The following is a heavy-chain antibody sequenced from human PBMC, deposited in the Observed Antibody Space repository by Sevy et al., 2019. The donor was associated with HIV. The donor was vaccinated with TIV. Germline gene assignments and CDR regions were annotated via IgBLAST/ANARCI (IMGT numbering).Heavy chain of an antibody. D-gene: IGHD3-10*01. V-gene: IGHV3-48*01. J-gene: IGHJ4*02. CDR1: GFTFSSFS. Sequence: GGSLRLSCAASGFTFSSFSMNWVRQAPGKGLEWVSFISSTGNTIFYADSVKGRFTISRDNAKNSLYLQMSSLRAEDTALYYCVREEAGMVPAVYFDYWGQGMLVTVSS. CDR3: VREEAGMVPAVYFDY. CDR2: ISSTGNTI.